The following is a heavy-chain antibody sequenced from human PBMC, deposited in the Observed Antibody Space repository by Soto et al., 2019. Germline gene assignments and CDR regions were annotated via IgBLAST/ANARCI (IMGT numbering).Heavy chain of an antibody. V-gene: IGHV1-69*12. CDR2: IIPMFGTG. J-gene: IGHJ6*02. CDR1: GGTFSSYT. CDR3: ARRYCISPSCPYYGLDV. Sequence: QVQLVQSGAEVKKPGSSVKVSCKASGGTFSSYTISWVRQAPGQGLEWMGGIIPMFGTGNYAQKFQGRVTITADESTNTAYMELSSLRSEDTAVYYCARRYCISPSCPYYGLDVWGQGTTVTVSS. D-gene: IGHD2-2*01.